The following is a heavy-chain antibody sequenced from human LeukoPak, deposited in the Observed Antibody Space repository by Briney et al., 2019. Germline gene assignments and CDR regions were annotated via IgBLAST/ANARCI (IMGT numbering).Heavy chain of an antibody. J-gene: IGHJ4*02. CDR3: ARTYGDYVYILGY. CDR1: GFTFSTYA. D-gene: IGHD4-17*01. Sequence: GGSLRLSCAASGFTFSTYAMTWVRQAPGKGLEWVSPVTGNGGNTYYADSVKGRFTISRDISKNTLYLQMNSLRAEDTAVYYCARTYGDYVYILGYWGQGTLVTVSS. CDR2: VTGNGGNT. V-gene: IGHV3-23*01.